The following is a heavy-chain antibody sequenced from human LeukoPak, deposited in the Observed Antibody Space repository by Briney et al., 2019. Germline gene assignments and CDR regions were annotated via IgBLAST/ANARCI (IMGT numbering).Heavy chain of an antibody. CDR2: INPNSGGT. CDR1: GYTFPSYF. J-gene: IGHJ4*02. Sequence: ASVKVSCKASGYTFPSYFMHWVRQAPGQGLEWMGWINPNSGGTNYAQKFQGWVTMTRDTSISTAYMELSRLRSDDTAVYYCARVGGIAAAGPPFDYWGQGTLVTVSS. D-gene: IGHD6-13*01. CDR3: ARVGGIAAAGPPFDY. V-gene: IGHV1-2*04.